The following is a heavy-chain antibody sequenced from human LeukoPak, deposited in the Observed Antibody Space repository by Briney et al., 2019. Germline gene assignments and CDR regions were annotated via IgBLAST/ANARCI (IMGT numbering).Heavy chain of an antibody. V-gene: IGHV4-31*03. CDR2: INHSGST. Sequence: SETLSLTCTVSGGSISSGASDWGWIRQHPKRGLEWVGYINHSGSTYYNPSLGSRVTMSVDTSKNQFSPKLSSVTAADSAVYYCARAARQGFTMMVVPFFYFDLWGRGTLVTVSS. D-gene: IGHD3-22*01. CDR3: ARAARQGFTMMVVPFFYFDL. J-gene: IGHJ2*01. CDR1: GGSISSGASD.